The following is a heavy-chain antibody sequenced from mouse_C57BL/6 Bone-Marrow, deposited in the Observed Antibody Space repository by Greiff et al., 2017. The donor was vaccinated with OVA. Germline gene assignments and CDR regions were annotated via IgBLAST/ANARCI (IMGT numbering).Heavy chain of an antibody. Sequence: EVKLMESGGGLVKPGGSLKLSCAASGFTFSSYAMSWVRQTPEKRLEWVATISDGGSYTYYPDNVKGRFTISRDNAKNNLYLQMSHLKAEDTAMYDCARELGRDYYFDYWGQGTTLTVSS. V-gene: IGHV5-4*01. CDR1: GFTFSSYA. CDR2: ISDGGSYT. J-gene: IGHJ2*01. CDR3: ARELGRDYYFDY. D-gene: IGHD4-1*01.